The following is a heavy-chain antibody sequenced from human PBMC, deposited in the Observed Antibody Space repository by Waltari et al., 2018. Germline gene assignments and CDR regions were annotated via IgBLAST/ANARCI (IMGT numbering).Heavy chain of an antibody. V-gene: IGHV1-24*01. D-gene: IGHD4-17*01. J-gene: IGHJ4*02. CDR1: GYTLTELS. CDR3: ATANFRYGDYAHPTFDY. CDR2: FDPENGET. Sequence: QVQLVQSGAEVKKPGASVKVSCKVSGYTLTELSMHWVRQAPGKGLEWMGVFDPENGETNYEQKFQGRVTMTEDTSTDTAYMGLSSLRSEDTAVYYCATANFRYGDYAHPTFDYWGQGTLVTVSS.